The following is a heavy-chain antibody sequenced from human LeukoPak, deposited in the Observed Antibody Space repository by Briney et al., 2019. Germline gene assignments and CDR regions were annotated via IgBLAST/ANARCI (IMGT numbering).Heavy chain of an antibody. J-gene: IGHJ4*02. Sequence: PSETLSLTCTVSGGSISSYYWSWIRQPPGKGLEWIGYIYYSGSTNYNPSLKSRVTISVDTSKNQFSLKLSSVTAADTAVYYCARLEGIAAAGGLDYWGQGTLVTVSS. D-gene: IGHD6-13*01. CDR1: GGSISSYY. CDR2: IYYSGST. V-gene: IGHV4-59*01. CDR3: ARLEGIAAAGGLDY.